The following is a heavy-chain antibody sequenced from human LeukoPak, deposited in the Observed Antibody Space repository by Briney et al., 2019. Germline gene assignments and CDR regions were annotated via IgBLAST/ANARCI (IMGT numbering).Heavy chain of an antibody. CDR1: GGSLSSYY. CDR3: ARERGTYCGDDCYSWYFQH. V-gene: IGHV4-4*07. D-gene: IGHD2-21*02. Sequence: PSETLSLTCTVSGGSLSSYYWSWIRQPAGKGLEWIGRIYTSGSTNYNPSLKSRVTMSVDTSKNQFSLKLSSVTAADTAVYYCARERGTYCGDDCYSWYFQHWGQGTLVTVSS. CDR2: IYTSGST. J-gene: IGHJ1*01.